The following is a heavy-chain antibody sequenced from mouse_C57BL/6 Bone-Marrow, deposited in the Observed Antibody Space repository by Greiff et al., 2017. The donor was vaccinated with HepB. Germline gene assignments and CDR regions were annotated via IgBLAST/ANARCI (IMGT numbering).Heavy chain of an antibody. V-gene: IGHV6-6*01. CDR2: IRNKANNHAT. Sequence: EVMLVESGGGLVQPGGSMKLSCAASGFTFSDAWMDWVRQSPEKGLEWVAEIRNKANNHATYYAESVKGRFTISRDDSKSSVYLQMNSLRAEDTGIYYCTRGPYGGNWYFDVWGTGTTVTVSS. D-gene: IGHD1-1*01. CDR3: TRGPYGGNWYFDV. J-gene: IGHJ1*03. CDR1: GFTFSDAW.